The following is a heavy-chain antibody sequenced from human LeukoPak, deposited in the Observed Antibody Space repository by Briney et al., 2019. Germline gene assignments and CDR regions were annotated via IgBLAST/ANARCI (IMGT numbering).Heavy chain of an antibody. V-gene: IGHV4-61*02. J-gene: IGHJ3*02. CDR1: GGSISSGSYF. Sequence: SQTLSLNCTVSGGSISSGSYFWSWIRQPAGKGLEWIGRIYTSGSTKYNPSLKSRVTISVDTSRNQFSLKLSSVTAADTAVYYCAGYYDSSGPMGYRIWGQGTMVTVSS. D-gene: IGHD3-22*01. CDR3: AGYYDSSGPMGYRI. CDR2: IYTSGST.